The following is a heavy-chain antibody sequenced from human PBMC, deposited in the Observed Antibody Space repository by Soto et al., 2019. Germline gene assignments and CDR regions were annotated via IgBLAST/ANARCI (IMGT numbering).Heavy chain of an antibody. D-gene: IGHD2-15*01. CDR2: ISYDGSNK. J-gene: IGHJ6*02. Sequence: PGGSLRLSCAASGFAFSSYGMHWVRQAPGKGLEWVAVISYDGSNKYYADSVKGRFTISRDNSKNTLYLQMNSLRAEDTAVYYCAKVERLSSGYCSGGSCYSPYYYGMGVWGQGTTVTVSS. V-gene: IGHV3-30*18. CDR3: AKVERLSSGYCSGGSCYSPYYYGMGV. CDR1: GFAFSSYG.